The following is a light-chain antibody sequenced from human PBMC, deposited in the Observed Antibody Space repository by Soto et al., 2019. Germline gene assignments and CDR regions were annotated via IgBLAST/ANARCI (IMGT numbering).Light chain of an antibody. J-gene: IGKJ1*01. V-gene: IGKV3-11*01. CDR1: QSVSSY. Sequence: EIVLTQSPATLSLSPGERATLSCRASQSVSSYLAWYQQKPGQAPRLLIYDASNRATGIPARFSGSGSGTDFTLTISSLEPEDFAVYYCQQYNSWPPTFGQGTKVDIK. CDR3: QQYNSWPPT. CDR2: DAS.